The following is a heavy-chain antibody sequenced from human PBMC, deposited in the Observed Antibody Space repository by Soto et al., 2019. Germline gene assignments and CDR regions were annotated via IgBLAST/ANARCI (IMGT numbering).Heavy chain of an antibody. CDR1: GFTFSSYA. J-gene: IGHJ4*02. Sequence: GGSLRLSCAASGFTFSSYAMHWVRQAPGKGLEWVAVISYDGSNKYYADSVKGRFTISRDNSKNTLYLQMNSLRAEDTAVYYCARGDDYYDSSGYYYVFGSNDYWGQGTLVTVSS. CDR2: ISYDGSNK. V-gene: IGHV3-30-3*01. CDR3: ARGDDYYDSSGYYYVFGSNDY. D-gene: IGHD3-22*01.